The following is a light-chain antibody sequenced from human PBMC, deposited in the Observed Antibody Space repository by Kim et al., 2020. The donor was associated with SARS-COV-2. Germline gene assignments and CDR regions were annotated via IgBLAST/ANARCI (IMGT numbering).Light chain of an antibody. CDR1: SLRSYY. CDR3: NSRDSSGNPAV. CDR2: GKN. J-gene: IGLJ2*01. Sequence: SSELTQDPAVSVALGQTVRITCQGDSLRSYYASWYQQKPGQAPVLVIYGKNNRPSGIPDRFSGSSSGNTASLTITGAQAEDEADYYCNSRDSSGNPAVFGGGTKVTVL. V-gene: IGLV3-19*01.